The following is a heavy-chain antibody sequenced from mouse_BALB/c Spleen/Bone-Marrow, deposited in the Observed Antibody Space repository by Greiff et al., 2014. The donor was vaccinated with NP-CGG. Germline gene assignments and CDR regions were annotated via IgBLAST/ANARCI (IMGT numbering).Heavy chain of an antibody. J-gene: IGHJ1*01. V-gene: IGHV1S81*02. CDR1: GYTFSNYY. CDR3: TRSNYGYWYFDV. Sequence: QVQLKESGAELVKPGASVKLSCEASGYTFSNYYMYWVKQRPGQGLEWIGESNPSNGGSNFNEKFKSKATLTVDKSSSTAYMQLSSLTSEDSAVYYCTRSNYGYWYFDVWGAGTTVTVSS. D-gene: IGHD1-1*01. CDR2: SNPSNGGS.